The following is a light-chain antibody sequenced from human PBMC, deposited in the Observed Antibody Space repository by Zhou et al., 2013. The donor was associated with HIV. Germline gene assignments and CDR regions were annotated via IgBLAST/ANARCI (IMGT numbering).Light chain of an antibody. Sequence: EIVLTQSPATLSLSPGERATLSCRASQSVSSYLAWYQQKPGQAPRLLIYDASNRATGIPARFSGSGSGTDFTLTISSLEPEDFAVYYCQQYGDSPSSFGLGTKLEI. V-gene: IGKV3-11*01. CDR1: QSVSSY. J-gene: IGKJ2*03. CDR3: QQYGDSPSS. CDR2: DAS.